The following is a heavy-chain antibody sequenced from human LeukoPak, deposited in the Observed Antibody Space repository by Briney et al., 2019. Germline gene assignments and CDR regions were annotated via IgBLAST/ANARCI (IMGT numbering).Heavy chain of an antibody. J-gene: IGHJ4*02. V-gene: IGHV3-23*01. D-gene: IGHD3-22*01. CDR3: ATRGVVIRVILVGFHKEAYYFDS. CDR1: GFTFSSYE. CDR2: ISDRGSRT. Sequence: GGSLRLSCAASGFTFSSYEMNWVRQAPGKGLEWVAGISDRGSRTNYADSVKGRFTISTDHPKNTLYLQMNSLRAEDTAVYFCATRGVVIRVILVGFHKEAYYFDSWGQGALVTVSS.